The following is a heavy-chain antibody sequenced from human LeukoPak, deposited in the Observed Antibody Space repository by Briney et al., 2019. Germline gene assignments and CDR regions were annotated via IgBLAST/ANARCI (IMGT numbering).Heavy chain of an antibody. J-gene: IGHJ4*02. V-gene: IGHV4-38-2*02. CDR3: ARDLLWFGDYIDY. CDR2: IYHSGST. D-gene: IGHD3-10*01. CDR1: GYSISSGYY. Sequence: SGTLSLTCAVSGYSISSGYYWGWIRQPPGKGLEWIGSIYHSGSTYYNPSLKSRVTISVDTSKNQFSLKLSSVTAADTAVYYCARDLLWFGDYIDYWGQGTLVTVSS.